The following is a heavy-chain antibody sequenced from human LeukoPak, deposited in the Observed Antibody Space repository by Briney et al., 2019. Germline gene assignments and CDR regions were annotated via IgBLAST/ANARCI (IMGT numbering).Heavy chain of an antibody. CDR2: INPNSGGT. CDR3: ARGPRRNWFDP. J-gene: IGHJ5*02. CDR1: GYTFTGYY. V-gene: IGHV1-2*02. Sequence: GASVKVSCKASGYTFTGYYMHWVRQAPGQGLEWMGWINPNSGGTNYAQKSQGRVTMTRDTSISTAYMELSRLRSEDMAVYYCARGPRRNWFDPWGQGTLVTVSS.